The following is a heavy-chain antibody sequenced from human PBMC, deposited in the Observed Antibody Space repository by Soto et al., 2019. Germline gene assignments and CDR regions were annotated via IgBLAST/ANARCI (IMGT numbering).Heavy chain of an antibody. CDR2: IYYSGST. D-gene: IGHD3-3*01. Sequence: PSETLSLTCTVSGGSISSCDYYWSWIRHPPGKGLEWIGYIYYSGSTYYNPSLKSRVTISIDTSKNQFSLKLSSVTAADTAVYYCARGITIFGVVSYYYYGMDVWGQGTTVTVSS. J-gene: IGHJ6*02. V-gene: IGHV4-30-4*01. CDR1: GGSISSCDYY. CDR3: ARGITIFGVVSYYYYGMDV.